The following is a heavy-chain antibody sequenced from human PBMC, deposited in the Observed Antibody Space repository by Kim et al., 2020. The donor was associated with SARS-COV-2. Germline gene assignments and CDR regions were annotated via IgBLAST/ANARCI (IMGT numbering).Heavy chain of an antibody. J-gene: IGHJ4*02. Sequence: SAQKFQGRVTMTRDTSTSTVYMELSSLRSEDTAVFYCARDKGSGWSGFDYWGQGTLVTVSS. CDR3: ARDKGSGWSGFDY. D-gene: IGHD6-19*01. V-gene: IGHV1-46*01.